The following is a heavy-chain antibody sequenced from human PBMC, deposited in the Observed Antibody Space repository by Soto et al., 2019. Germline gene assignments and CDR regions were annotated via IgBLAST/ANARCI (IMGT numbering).Heavy chain of an antibody. CDR3: AKAYYDFWSGYY. CDR1: GFTFSSYA. V-gene: IGHV3-23*01. Sequence: EVQLLESGGGLVQPGGSLRLSCAASGFTFSSYAMSWVRQDPGKGLEWVSAISGSGGSTYYADSVKGRFTISRDNSKNTLYLQMNSLRAEDTAVYYCAKAYYDFWSGYYWGQGTLVTVSS. CDR2: ISGSGGST. D-gene: IGHD3-3*01. J-gene: IGHJ4*02.